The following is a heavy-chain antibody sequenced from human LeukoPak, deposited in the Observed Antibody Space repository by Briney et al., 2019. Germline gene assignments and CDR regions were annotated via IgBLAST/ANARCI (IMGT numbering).Heavy chain of an antibody. CDR3: ASAIAAAGTVAFDI. Sequence: SETLSLTCAVSGGSISSGGYSWSWIRQPPWKGLEWIGYIYYSGSTYYNPSLKSRVTISVDTSKNQFSLKLSSVTAADTAVYYCASAIAAAGTVAFDIWGQGTMVTVSS. CDR1: GGSISSGGYS. CDR2: IYYSGST. D-gene: IGHD6-13*01. J-gene: IGHJ3*02. V-gene: IGHV4-30-4*07.